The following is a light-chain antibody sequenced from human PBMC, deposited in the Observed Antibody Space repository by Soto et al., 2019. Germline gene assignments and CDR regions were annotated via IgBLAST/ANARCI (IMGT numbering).Light chain of an antibody. V-gene: IGKV1-39*01. Sequence: SQMTQSPSSLSASLGDRVTITCRASQGIRNDLGWYQQKTGKAPKLLIYAASSLQSGVPSRFSGSIYGTDFNLTISSLQTEDFATYYCQQSYSTPPTFGQGTKVDI. J-gene: IGKJ1*01. CDR1: QGIRND. CDR2: AAS. CDR3: QQSYSTPPT.